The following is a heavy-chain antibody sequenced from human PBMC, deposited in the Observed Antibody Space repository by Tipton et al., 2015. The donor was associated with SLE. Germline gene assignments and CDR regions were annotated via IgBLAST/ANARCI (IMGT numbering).Heavy chain of an antibody. Sequence: TLSLTCTVSGGSISSGSYYWSWIRQPPGKGLEWIGYIYYSGSTNYNPPLKSRVTISVDTSKSQFSLKLSSVTAADTAVYYCARDRLRYSSYFDYWGQGTLVTVSS. CDR2: IYYSGST. CDR1: GGSISSGSYY. CDR3: ARDRLRYSSYFDY. V-gene: IGHV4-61*01. J-gene: IGHJ4*02. D-gene: IGHD6-19*01.